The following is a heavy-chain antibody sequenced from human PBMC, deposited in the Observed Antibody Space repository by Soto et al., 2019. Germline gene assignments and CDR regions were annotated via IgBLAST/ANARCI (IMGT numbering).Heavy chain of an antibody. V-gene: IGHV1-69*13. Sequence: SVKVSCKASGGTFSSYAISWVRQAPGQGLEWMGGIIPIFGTANYAQKFQGRVTITADESTSTAYMELSSLRSEDTAVYYCARHLSSSSYYFYGMDVWGQGPTVTVSS. CDR2: IIPIFGTA. J-gene: IGHJ6*02. CDR3: ARHLSSSSYYFYGMDV. D-gene: IGHD6-6*01. CDR1: GGTFSSYA.